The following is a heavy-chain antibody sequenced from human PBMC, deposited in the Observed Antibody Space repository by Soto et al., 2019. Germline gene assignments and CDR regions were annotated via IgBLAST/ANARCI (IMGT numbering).Heavy chain of an antibody. D-gene: IGHD6-13*01. CDR3: ARLNSIAAAGTPFDY. V-gene: IGHV4-59*08. Sequence: PSETLSLTCTVSGGSISSYYWSWIRQPPGKGLEWIGYIYYSGSTNYNPSLKSRVTISVDTSKNQFSLKLSSVTAADTAVYYCARLNSIAAAGTPFDYWGQGTLVTVSS. CDR1: GGSISSYY. CDR2: IYYSGST. J-gene: IGHJ4*02.